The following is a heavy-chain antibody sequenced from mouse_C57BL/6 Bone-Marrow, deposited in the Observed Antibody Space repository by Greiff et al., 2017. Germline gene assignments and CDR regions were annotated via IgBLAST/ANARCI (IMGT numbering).Heavy chain of an antibody. CDR3: ARGVWRFAY. J-gene: IGHJ3*01. CDR1: GYTFTSYG. Sequence: VQLQQSGAELARPGASVKLSCKASGYTFTSYGISWVKQRTGQGLEWIGEIYPRSGNTYYNEKFKGKATLTADKSSSTAYMELRSLTSEGSAVYFCARGVWRFAYWGEGTLVTVSA. V-gene: IGHV1-81*01. CDR2: IYPRSGNT.